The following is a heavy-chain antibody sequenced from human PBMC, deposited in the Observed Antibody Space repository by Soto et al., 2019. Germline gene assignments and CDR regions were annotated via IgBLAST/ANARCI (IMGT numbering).Heavy chain of an antibody. Sequence: EVQLVESGGGLVQPGRSLRLSCAASGFTFDDYAMHWVRQAPGKGLEWVSGISWNSGSIGYADSVKGRFTISRDNAKNSLYLQMNSLRAEDTALYYCAGGELSDYIWGSYRYTPSFDYWGQGTLVTVSS. CDR1: GFTFDDYA. CDR3: AGGELSDYIWGSYRYTPSFDY. CDR2: ISWNSGSI. D-gene: IGHD3-16*02. V-gene: IGHV3-9*01. J-gene: IGHJ4*02.